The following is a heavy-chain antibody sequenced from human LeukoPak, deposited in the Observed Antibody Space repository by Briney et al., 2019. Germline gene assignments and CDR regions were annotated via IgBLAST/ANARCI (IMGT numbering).Heavy chain of an antibody. J-gene: IGHJ4*02. D-gene: IGHD6-13*01. Sequence: PGGSLRLSCAASGFTFSSYSMNWVRQPPGKGLEWVSSISSSSSYIYYADSVKGRFTISRDNAKNSLYLQMNSLRAEDTAVYYCARVEAAGTGVFDYWGQGTLVTVSS. V-gene: IGHV3-21*01. CDR3: ARVEAAGTGVFDY. CDR1: GFTFSSYS. CDR2: ISSSSSYI.